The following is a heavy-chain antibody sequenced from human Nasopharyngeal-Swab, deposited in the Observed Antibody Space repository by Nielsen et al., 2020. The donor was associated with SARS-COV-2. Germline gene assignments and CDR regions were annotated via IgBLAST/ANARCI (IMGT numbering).Heavy chain of an antibody. CDR1: GFTFSSYS. Sequence: GGSLRLSCAASGFTFSSYSMNWVRQAPGKGLEWVSSIRSSSSYIYYADSVKGRFTISRDNAKNSLYLQMSSLRAEDTAVYYCAREGQIFGVVDYYYYGLDVWGQGTTVTVSS. CDR2: IRSSSSYI. V-gene: IGHV3-21*01. CDR3: AREGQIFGVVDYYYYGLDV. D-gene: IGHD3-3*01. J-gene: IGHJ6*02.